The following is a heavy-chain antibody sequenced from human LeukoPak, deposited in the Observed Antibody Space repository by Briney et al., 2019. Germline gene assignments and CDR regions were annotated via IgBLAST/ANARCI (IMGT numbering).Heavy chain of an antibody. CDR2: IIPIFGTA. V-gene: IGHV1-69*13. CDR1: GGTFSSYA. CDR3: ARHYDILTGAFDY. D-gene: IGHD3-9*01. Sequence: GASVKVSCTASGGTFSSYAICWVRQAPGQGLEWMGGIIPIFGTANYAQKFQGRVTITADESTSTAYMELSSLRSEDTAVYYCARHYDILTGAFDYWGQGTLVTVSS. J-gene: IGHJ4*02.